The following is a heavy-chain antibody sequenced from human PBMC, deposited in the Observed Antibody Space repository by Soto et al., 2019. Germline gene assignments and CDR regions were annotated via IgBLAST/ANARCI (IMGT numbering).Heavy chain of an antibody. CDR2: ISWNSDSV. J-gene: IGHJ5*02. CDR1: GFSFDEYA. CDR3: AKATGTYIQRTIWFEP. V-gene: IGHV3-9*01. D-gene: IGHD1-26*01. Sequence: EVQLVESGGGLVQPGRSLRLSCTASGFSFDEYAMHWVRQAPGRGLEWVSSISWNSDSVAYADSVKGRFAISRDNDKNSLYLQMETLGAEDTALYYCAKATGTYIQRTIWFEPWGPGTLVTVSS.